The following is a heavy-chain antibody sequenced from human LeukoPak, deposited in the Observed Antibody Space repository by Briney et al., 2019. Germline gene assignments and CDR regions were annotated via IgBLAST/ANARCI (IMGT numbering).Heavy chain of an antibody. V-gene: IGHV3-20*01. CDR3: AGDKSEGAFDI. CDR1: GFTFDDYG. J-gene: IGHJ3*02. Sequence: GGSLRLSCAASGFTFDDYGMSWVRQVPGKGLEWVSSINWNGGRTGYADSVKGRFTISRDNAKNSLYLQVNSLRVEDTALYHSAGDKSEGAFDIWGRGTMVTVSS. CDR2: INWNGGRT.